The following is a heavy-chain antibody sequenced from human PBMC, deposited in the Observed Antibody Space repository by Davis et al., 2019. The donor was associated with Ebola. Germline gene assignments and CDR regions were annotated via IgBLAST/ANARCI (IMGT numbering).Heavy chain of an antibody. J-gene: IGHJ6*02. Sequence: MPGGSLRLSCTASGGSISSYYWSWIRQPPGKGLEWIGYIYYSGSTNYNPSLKSRVTISVDTSKNQSSLKLSSVTAADTAVYYCARYCISTSCRHYGMDVWGQGTTVTVSS. D-gene: IGHD2-2*01. CDR1: GGSISSYY. CDR3: ARYCISTSCRHYGMDV. V-gene: IGHV4-59*08. CDR2: IYYSGST.